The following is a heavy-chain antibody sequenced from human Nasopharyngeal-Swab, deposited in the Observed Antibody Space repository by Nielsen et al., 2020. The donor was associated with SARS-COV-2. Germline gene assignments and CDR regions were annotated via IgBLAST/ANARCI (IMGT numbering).Heavy chain of an antibody. J-gene: IGHJ2*01. CDR2: MNPNSGNT. V-gene: IGHV1-8*01. D-gene: IGHD3-22*01. CDR3: ARGGTSYYYDSSGYPNWYFDL. CDR1: GYTFTSYD. Sequence: ASVKVSCKASGYTFTSYDINWVRQATGQGLEWMGWMNPNSGNTGYAQKFQGRVTMTRNTSISTAYMELSSLRSEDTAVYYCARGGTSYYYDSSGYPNWYFDLWGCGTLVTVSS.